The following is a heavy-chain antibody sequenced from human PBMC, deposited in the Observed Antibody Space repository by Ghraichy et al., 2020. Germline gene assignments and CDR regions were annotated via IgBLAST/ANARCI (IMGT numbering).Heavy chain of an antibody. CDR2: ISGSGTYI. CDR1: GFTFSSYG. Sequence: GGSLRLSCAASGFTFSSYGMNWVRQAPGKGLEWVSSISGSGTYIFYADSLKGRFTISRDNAKNSLYLQMNSLRAEDTAVYYCASEGGYSSDDYYYFYMDVWGRGTTVTVSS. V-gene: IGHV3-21*06. J-gene: IGHJ6*03. CDR3: ASEGGYSSDDYYYFYMDV. D-gene: IGHD4-11*01.